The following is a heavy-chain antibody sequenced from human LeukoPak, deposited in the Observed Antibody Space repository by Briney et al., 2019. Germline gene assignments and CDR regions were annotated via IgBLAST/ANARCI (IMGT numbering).Heavy chain of an antibody. Sequence: SETLSLTCTVSGDFINNYYWSWIRQPPGKGLEWIGFIYYSGTTNYNPSLKRRVTISLDTSKSQFSLKLSSVTAADTAIYYCARQGYYDTSGHYYMDVWNKGTTVTVS. CDR3: ARQGYYDTSGHYYMDV. CDR2: IYYSGTT. V-gene: IGHV4-59*08. D-gene: IGHD3-22*01. J-gene: IGHJ6*03. CDR1: GDFINNYY.